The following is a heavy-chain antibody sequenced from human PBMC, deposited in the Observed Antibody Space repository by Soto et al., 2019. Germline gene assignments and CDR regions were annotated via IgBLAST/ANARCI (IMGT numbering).Heavy chain of an antibody. Sequence: GGSLRLSCAASGSTFSSYAMSWVRQAPGKGLEWVSAISGSGGSTYYADSVKGRFTISRDNSKNTLYLQMNSLRAEDTAVYYCARDQPWGYYGSGSYYPIGYYYYGMDVWGQGTTVTVSS. CDR1: GSTFSSYA. CDR2: ISGSGGST. D-gene: IGHD3-10*01. V-gene: IGHV3-23*01. J-gene: IGHJ6*02. CDR3: ARDQPWGYYGSGSYYPIGYYYYGMDV.